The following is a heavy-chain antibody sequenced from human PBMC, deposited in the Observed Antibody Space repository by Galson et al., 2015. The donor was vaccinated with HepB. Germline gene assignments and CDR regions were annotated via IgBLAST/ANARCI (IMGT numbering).Heavy chain of an antibody. D-gene: IGHD5-18*01. J-gene: IGHJ4*02. CDR1: GGSISSAGYY. CDR3: ARDGGYYYGFCFDS. Sequence: TLSLPCTVSGGSISSAGYYWGWVRQHPGKGLEWIGYIYYSGNSHYHPSLKSRVSMSVDTSKNQFSLKLSSVTAADTAVYYCARDGGYYYGFCFDSWGQGTLVTVSS. CDR2: IYYSGNS. V-gene: IGHV4-31*03.